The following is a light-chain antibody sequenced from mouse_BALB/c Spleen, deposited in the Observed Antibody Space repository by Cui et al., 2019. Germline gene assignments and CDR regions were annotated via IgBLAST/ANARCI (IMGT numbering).Light chain of an antibody. CDR1: SSVSY. J-gene: IGKJ1*01. CDR3: QQWSSNPWT. CDR2: LTS. V-gene: IGKV4-68*01. Sequence: QIVLTQSPALMSASPGEKVTMTCSASSSVSYMYWYQQKPRSSSKPWIYLTSNLASGVPARFSGSGSGTSYSLTISSMEAEDAATYYCQQWSSNPWTFGGGTKLEIK.